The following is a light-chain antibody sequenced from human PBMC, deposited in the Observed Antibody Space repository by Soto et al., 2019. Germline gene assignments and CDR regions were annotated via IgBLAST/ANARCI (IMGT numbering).Light chain of an antibody. J-gene: IGKJ1*01. V-gene: IGKV3-20*01. Sequence: IVLTQSPAPLSFFPGERATLSCRASQSVSSYLACYQQKPGQPPSLLNYATTSTATSTPNRNSGSGSATDFPPTISRLAPEDFAVYYCHQYGGSPWTFGQGTKVDIK. CDR2: ATT. CDR3: HQYGGSPWT. CDR1: QSVSSY.